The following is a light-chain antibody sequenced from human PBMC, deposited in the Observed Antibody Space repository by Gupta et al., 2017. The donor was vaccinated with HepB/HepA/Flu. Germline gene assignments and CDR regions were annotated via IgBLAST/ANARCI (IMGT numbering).Light chain of an antibody. CDR1: CSNVGSKN. V-gene: IGLV1-44*01. J-gene: IGLJ2*01. CDR3: AACDESLNGVV. Sequence: GQRVTISCSGICSNVGSKNVNWYQQLPVRSPKLLIYYNAERPSGVPDRFSGSKSDTSASLSISGLQEEDEADYYCAACDESLNGVVFGGGTKLTVL. CDR2: YNA.